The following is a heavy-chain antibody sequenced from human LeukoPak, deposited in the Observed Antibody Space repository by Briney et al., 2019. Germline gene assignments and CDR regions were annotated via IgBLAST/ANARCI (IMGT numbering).Heavy chain of an antibody. J-gene: IGHJ4*02. CDR2: IKEEESEK. D-gene: IGHD3-22*01. CDR3: AKSLYDSRGSFDY. CDR1: GFTFSNYW. V-gene: IGHV3-7*03. Sequence: GGSLRLSCAASGFTFSNYWMSWGRQAPGNGPEWVANIKEEESEKNYVDSVKGRFTISRDSAKNTLYLQMNSLRAEDTAVYYCAKSLYDSRGSFDYWGQGTLVTVSS.